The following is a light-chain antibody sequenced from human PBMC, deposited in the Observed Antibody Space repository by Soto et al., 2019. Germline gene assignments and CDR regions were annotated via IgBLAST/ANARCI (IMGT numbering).Light chain of an antibody. V-gene: IGKV1-5*03. CDR1: QSISTR. CDR3: QQYNTYPLT. Sequence: DILLTQSPSTLSASVGERVTISCRASQSISTRLAWYQQKPGNAPKLLIYKASRLEGGVPTRFSGSGSGTEFNITISNQQPDDVATYYCQQYNTYPLTFGGGTTVEIK. J-gene: IGKJ4*01. CDR2: KAS.